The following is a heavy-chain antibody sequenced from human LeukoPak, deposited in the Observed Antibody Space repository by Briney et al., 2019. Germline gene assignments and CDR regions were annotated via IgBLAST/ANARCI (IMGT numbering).Heavy chain of an antibody. CDR1: GYTFTSYY. CDR3: ARDTTFMVTFGGITVLNAFDI. D-gene: IGHD3-16*02. Sequence: ASVKVSCKASGYTFTSYYMHWVRQAPGQGLEWMGIINPSGGSTSYAQKFQGRVTMTRDTSTSTVYMELSSLRSEDTAVYYCARDTTFMVTFGGITVLNAFDIWGQGTMVTVSS. V-gene: IGHV1-46*01. J-gene: IGHJ3*02. CDR2: INPSGGST.